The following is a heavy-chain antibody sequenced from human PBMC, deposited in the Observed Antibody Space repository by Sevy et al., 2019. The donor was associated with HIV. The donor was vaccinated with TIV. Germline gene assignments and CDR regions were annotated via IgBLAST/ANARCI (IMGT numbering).Heavy chain of an antibody. CDR1: GFTFSSYA. CDR2: ISYDGSNK. D-gene: IGHD5-18*01. Sequence: GGSLRLSCAASGFTFSSYAMHWVRQAPGKGLEWVAVISYDGSNKYYADSVKGRFTISRDNSKNTLYLQMNSLRAEDTAVYYCARGPLDTPMAPAWDYSWFDPWGQGTLVTVSS. V-gene: IGHV3-30-3*01. J-gene: IGHJ5*02. CDR3: ARGPLDTPMAPAWDYSWFDP.